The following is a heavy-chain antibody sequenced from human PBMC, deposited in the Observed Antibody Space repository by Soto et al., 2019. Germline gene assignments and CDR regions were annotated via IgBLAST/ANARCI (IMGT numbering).Heavy chain of an antibody. V-gene: IGHV3-13*01. D-gene: IGHD3-9*01. J-gene: IGHJ4*02. CDR1: GFTFSSYG. Sequence: GGSLRLSCAASGFTFSSYGMHWVRQATGKGLEWVSAIGTAGDTYYPGSVKGRFTTSRENAKNSLYLQMNSLRAEDTAVYYCARGHYDILNGNFDYWGQGTLVTVSS. CDR3: ARGHYDILNGNFDY. CDR2: IGTAGDT.